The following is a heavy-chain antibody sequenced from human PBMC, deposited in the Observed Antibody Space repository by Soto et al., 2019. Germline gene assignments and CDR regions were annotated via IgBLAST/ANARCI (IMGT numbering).Heavy chain of an antibody. CDR1: GYTFTAYG. D-gene: IGHD3-22*01. V-gene: IGHV1-18*01. J-gene: IGHJ4*02. CDR2: VRTTNADT. CDR3: AREISTDSSAYSSFAY. Sequence: QVQLVQSGPEVKMPGASVKVSCKTSGYTFTAYGLAWLRQAPGQRPEWMGWVRTTNADTNYAQKLQGRVTMTTDRSTHTPNMELRSLTSDDTAVYYCAREISTDSSAYSSFAYWGQGTLVTVSS.